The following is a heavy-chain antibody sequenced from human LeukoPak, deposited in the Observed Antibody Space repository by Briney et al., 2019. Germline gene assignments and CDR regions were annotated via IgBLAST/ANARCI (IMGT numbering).Heavy chain of an antibody. CDR3: ARALVVPAASYYYYYYGMDV. CDR2: IYHSGST. CDR1: GGSISNFY. D-gene: IGHD2-2*01. Sequence: PSETLSLTCTVSGGSISNFYWSWIRQPPGKGLEWIGYIYHSGSTYYNPSLKSRVTISVDRSKNQFSLKPSSVTAADTAVYYCARALVVPAASYYYYYYGMDVWGQGTTVTVSS. V-gene: IGHV4-59*12. J-gene: IGHJ6*02.